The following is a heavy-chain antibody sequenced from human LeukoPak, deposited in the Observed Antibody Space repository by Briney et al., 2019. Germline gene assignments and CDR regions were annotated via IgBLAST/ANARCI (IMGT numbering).Heavy chain of an antibody. CDR2: LYDSGSS. Sequence: SETLSLTCSVSGYSITRAYSWGWVRPPPGKGLEWIGSLYDSGSSYYNPSLKSRVTMSVDTSKNQFSLKLSSVTAADTAVYYCARVRGHRSGEVDYWGQGTLVTVSS. V-gene: IGHV4-38-2*02. J-gene: IGHJ4*02. CDR1: GYSITRAYS. CDR3: ARVRGHRSGEVDY. D-gene: IGHD6-25*01.